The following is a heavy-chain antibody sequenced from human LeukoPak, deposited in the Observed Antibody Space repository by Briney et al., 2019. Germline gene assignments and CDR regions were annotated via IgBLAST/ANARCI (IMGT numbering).Heavy chain of an antibody. CDR1: GGSISCHY. Sequence: SETLSLTCTVSGGSISCHYWSWIRQPPGKGLEWVGYIYYSGNTNYNPTLESRVTISVDTSKNQVSLKLSSVTAADTAVYYCAREIGDYYDSSRYSFFDYWGQGTLVTVSS. V-gene: IGHV4-59*11. CDR3: AREIGDYYDSSRYSFFDY. CDR2: IYYSGNT. J-gene: IGHJ4*02. D-gene: IGHD3-22*01.